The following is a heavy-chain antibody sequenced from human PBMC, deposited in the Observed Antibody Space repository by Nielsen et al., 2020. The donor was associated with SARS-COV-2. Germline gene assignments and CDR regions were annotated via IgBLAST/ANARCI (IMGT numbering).Heavy chain of an antibody. D-gene: IGHD6-19*01. Sequence: GGSLRLSCAASGFTFSSYAMHWVRQAPGKGLEWVAVISYDGSNKYYADSVKGRFTISRDNAKNSLYLQMNSLRAEDTAVYYCARGGIAVAGKGVFDYWGQGTMVTVSS. V-gene: IGHV3-30-3*01. CDR3: ARGGIAVAGKGVFDY. CDR2: ISYDGSNK. J-gene: IGHJ4*02. CDR1: GFTFSSYA.